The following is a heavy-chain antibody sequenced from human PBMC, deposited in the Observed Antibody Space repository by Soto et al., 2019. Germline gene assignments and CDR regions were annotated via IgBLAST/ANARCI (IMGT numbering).Heavy chain of an antibody. CDR2: VFPGGSQT. CDR3: IRWNAPSLRGYNLFDP. D-gene: IGHD1-1*01. CDR1: GYGFTGYW. J-gene: IGHJ5*02. V-gene: IGHV5-51*01. Sequence: GESLKISCQASGYGFTGYWIGWVRQMPGKGLEWMGIVFPGGSQTRYSPSFQGQVTISADKSINTAYLQWSSLQASDTAVYCCIRWNAPSLRGYNLFDPWGQGTLVTVSS.